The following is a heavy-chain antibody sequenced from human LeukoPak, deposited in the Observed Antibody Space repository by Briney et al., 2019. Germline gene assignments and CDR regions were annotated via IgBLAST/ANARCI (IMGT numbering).Heavy chain of an antibody. Sequence: SETLSLTCTVSGGSISSSSYYWGWIRQPPGKGLEWIGSIYYSGSTYYNPSLKSRVTISVDTSKNQFSLKLSSVTAADTAVYYCARDDGYYYDSSGYVSWFDPWGQGTLVTVSS. D-gene: IGHD3-22*01. CDR3: ARDDGYYYDSSGYVSWFDP. J-gene: IGHJ5*02. V-gene: IGHV4-39*07. CDR1: GGSISSSSYY. CDR2: IYYSGST.